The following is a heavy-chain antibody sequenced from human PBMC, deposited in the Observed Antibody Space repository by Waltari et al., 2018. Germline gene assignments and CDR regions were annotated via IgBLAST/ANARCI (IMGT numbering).Heavy chain of an antibody. Sequence: QVQLQESGPGLVKTSETLSLTCTVSGGSISTYYWTWIRQPAGKGLEWIGRIKTGGNTNHNPSLKSRVTMSVDTSKNQFSLTLSSVTAADTAVYYCAREVGGSRWFDPWGQGTLVTVSS. V-gene: IGHV4-4*07. J-gene: IGHJ5*02. D-gene: IGHD3-16*01. CDR2: IKTGGNT. CDR3: AREVGGSRWFDP. CDR1: GGSISTYY.